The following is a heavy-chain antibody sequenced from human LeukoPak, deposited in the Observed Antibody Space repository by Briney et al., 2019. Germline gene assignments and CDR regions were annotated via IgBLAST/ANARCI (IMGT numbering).Heavy chain of an antibody. CDR1: GFTFSSYA. D-gene: IGHD3-22*01. V-gene: IGHV3-23*01. CDR2: ISGSGGST. J-gene: IGHJ4*02. CDR3: AKLNYYDSSGYSTPLDY. Sequence: GGSLRLSCAASGFTFSSYAMSWVRQAPGKGLEWVSAISGSGGSTYYADSVKGRFTISRDNSKNTLYLQRNSLRAEDTAVYYCAKLNYYDSSGYSTPLDYWGQGTLVTVSS.